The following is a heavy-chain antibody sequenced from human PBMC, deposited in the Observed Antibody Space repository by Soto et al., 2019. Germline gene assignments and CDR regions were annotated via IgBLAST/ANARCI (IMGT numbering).Heavy chain of an antibody. Sequence: EVQLVESGGGLVQPGGSLRLSCAASGFTFSSYWMSWVRQAPGKGLEWVANINQDGSEKYYVDSVKGRFTISRDNAKHSLYLQMNSLRAEDTAVYYCARDRTYYYDSSGKLSGYFDLWGRGTLVTVSS. CDR3: ARDRTYYYDSSGKLSGYFDL. J-gene: IGHJ2*01. V-gene: IGHV3-7*03. CDR2: INQDGSEK. CDR1: GFTFSSYW. D-gene: IGHD3-22*01.